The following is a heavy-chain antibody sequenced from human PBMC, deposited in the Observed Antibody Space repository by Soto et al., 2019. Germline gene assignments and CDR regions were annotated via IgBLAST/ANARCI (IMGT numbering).Heavy chain of an antibody. D-gene: IGHD6-19*01. J-gene: IGHJ6*02. V-gene: IGHV1-3*01. CDR1: GYTFITYP. CDR3: ARSMGGWSVYNYFYYYGLDV. Sequence: QVHLVQSGAEVKRPGASVKVSCKASGYTFITYPMPWVRQAPGQRLEWMGWINAGNGNTQYSQEFRGRVTITRDTSASTAYMLLSSMRSGDTAVYFGARSMGGWSVYNYFYYYGLDVWGQGTTVTVSS. CDR2: INAGNGNT.